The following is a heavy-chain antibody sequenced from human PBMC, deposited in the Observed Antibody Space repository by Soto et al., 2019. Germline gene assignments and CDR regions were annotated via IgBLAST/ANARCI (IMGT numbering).Heavy chain of an antibody. CDR3: ARDLPYSSGRSYYYYGMDV. J-gene: IGHJ6*02. CDR1: GYTFTSYG. CDR2: ISAYNGNT. Sequence: QVQLVQSGAEVKKPGASVKVSCKASGYTFTSYGISWVRQAPGQGLEWMGWISAYNGNTNYAQKLQGRVTMTTDTSTSTADMELRSLRSADTAVYYCARDLPYSSGRSYYYYGMDVWGQGTTVTVSS. V-gene: IGHV1-18*04. D-gene: IGHD6-19*01.